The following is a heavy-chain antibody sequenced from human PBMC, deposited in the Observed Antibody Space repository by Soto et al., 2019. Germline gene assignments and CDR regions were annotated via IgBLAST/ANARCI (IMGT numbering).Heavy chain of an antibody. V-gene: IGHV4-59*01. CDR2: IYYSGST. CDR1: GASISSSY. J-gene: IGHJ3*01. CDR3: ARDFHDRGSHSPAVHL. D-gene: IGHD2-2*01. Sequence: SETLSLTCTVSGASISSSYWRWIRQPPGKGLEWIGYIYYSGSTNYNPSLESRVTISLDTSKNQLSLKLNSVSAADTAVYYCARDFHDRGSHSPAVHLWGQGTMVTVSS.